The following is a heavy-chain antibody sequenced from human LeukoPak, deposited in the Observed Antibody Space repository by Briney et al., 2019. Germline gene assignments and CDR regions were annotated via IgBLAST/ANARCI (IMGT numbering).Heavy chain of an antibody. J-gene: IGHJ6*03. D-gene: IGHD3-9*01. CDR2: MNPNSGNT. V-gene: IGHV1-8*02. CDR1: GYTFNTYG. CDR3: ARGYYDILTGYYTHYYYYYYMDV. Sequence: ASVKVSCKASGYTFNTYGITWVRQATGQGLEWMGWMNPNSGNTGYAQKFQGRVTMTRNTSISTAYMELSSLRSEDTAVYYCARGYYDILTGYYTHYYYYYYMDVWGKGTTVTISS.